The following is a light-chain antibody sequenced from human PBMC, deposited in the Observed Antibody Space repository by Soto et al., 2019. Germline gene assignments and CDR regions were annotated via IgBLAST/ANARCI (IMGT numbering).Light chain of an antibody. CDR2: DAS. J-gene: IGKJ1*01. Sequence: EIVLTQSPATLSLSPGERATLSCRASQSVSSYLDWYQQKPGQAPRLLIYDASNSATCTPARFSGGGSSTVFTLPISRLVPEDFPAYYCQQRTNWPPWTFGQGTKVEIK. CDR1: QSVSSY. CDR3: QQRTNWPPWT. V-gene: IGKV3-11*01.